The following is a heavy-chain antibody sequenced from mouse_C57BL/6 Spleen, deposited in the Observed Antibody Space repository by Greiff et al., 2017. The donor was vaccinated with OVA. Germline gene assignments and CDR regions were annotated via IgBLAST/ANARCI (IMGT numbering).Heavy chain of an antibody. CDR3: ARTGYDYDADAY. V-gene: IGHV5-17*01. CDR1: GFTFSDYG. J-gene: IGHJ3*01. D-gene: IGHD2-4*01. CDR2: ISSGSSTI. Sequence: EVKLVESGGGLVKPGGSLKLSCAASGFTFSDYGMHWVRQAPEKGLEWVAYISSGSSTIYYADTVKGRFTISRDNAKNTLFLQMTSLRSEDTAMYYCARTGYDYDADAYWGQGTLVTVSA.